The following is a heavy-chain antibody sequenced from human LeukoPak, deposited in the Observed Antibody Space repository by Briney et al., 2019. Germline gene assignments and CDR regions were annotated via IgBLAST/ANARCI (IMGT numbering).Heavy chain of an antibody. CDR1: GGSFSGYY. Sequence: SETLSLTCAVYGGSFSGYYWSWIRQPPGKGLEWIGEINHSGSTNYNPSLKSRVTMSVDTSKNQFSLKLSSVTAADTAVYYCARESVGGMVRGVISFWGQGTLVTVSS. V-gene: IGHV4-34*01. J-gene: IGHJ4*02. D-gene: IGHD3-10*01. CDR3: ARESVGGMVRGVISF. CDR2: INHSGST.